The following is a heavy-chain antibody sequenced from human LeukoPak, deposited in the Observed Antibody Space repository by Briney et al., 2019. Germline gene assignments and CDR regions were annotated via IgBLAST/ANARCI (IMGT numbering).Heavy chain of an antibody. CDR2: FLAGGST. J-gene: IGHJ4*02. D-gene: IGHD5-12*01. CDR1: GFTVSTNY. Sequence: GGSLRLSCAASGFTVSTNYMSWVRQAPGKGLEWVSVFLAGGSTYYADSVKGRFTISRDNSRSTVSLQMNSLRAEDTAVYYCARRWLRLHFDYWGQGTLVTVSS. CDR3: ARRWLRLHFDY. V-gene: IGHV3-66*04.